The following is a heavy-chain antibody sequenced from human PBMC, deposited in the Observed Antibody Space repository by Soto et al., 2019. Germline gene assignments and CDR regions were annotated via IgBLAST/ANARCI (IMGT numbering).Heavy chain of an antibody. CDR2: IDPSDSYT. CDR1: GYSFTSYW. J-gene: IGHJ6*02. D-gene: IGHD4-17*01. Sequence: GESLKISCNGSGYSFTSYWISWVRQMPGKGLEWKGRIDPSDSYTNYSPSFQGHVTISADKSISTAYLQWSSLTASDTAMYYCAGLFKPYGDPQPYGMDVRGQETKVAVAS. CDR3: AGLFKPYGDPQPYGMDV. V-gene: IGHV5-10-1*01.